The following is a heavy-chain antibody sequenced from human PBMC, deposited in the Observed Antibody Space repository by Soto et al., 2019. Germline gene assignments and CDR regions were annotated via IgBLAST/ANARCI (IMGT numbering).Heavy chain of an antibody. Sequence: GASVKVSCKASGYTFTSYGISWVRQAPGQGLEWMGWISAYNGNTNYAQKLQGRVTMTTDTSTSTAYMELRSLRSDDTAVYYCARDRGDIVLSHGMDVWGQGTTVTVSS. J-gene: IGHJ6*02. CDR1: GYTFTSYG. CDR3: ARDRGDIVLSHGMDV. V-gene: IGHV1-18*04. D-gene: IGHD2-8*01. CDR2: ISAYNGNT.